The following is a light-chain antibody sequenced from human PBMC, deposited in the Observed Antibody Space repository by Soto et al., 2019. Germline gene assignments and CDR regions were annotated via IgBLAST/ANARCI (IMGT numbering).Light chain of an antibody. V-gene: IGKV3-20*01. CDR3: QQYGSSPLT. CDR2: GAS. J-gene: IGKJ4*01. Sequence: EIVLTQSPGTLSLSPGERATLSCRASQRVSSSYLAWYQQKPVQAPRLLIYGASSRATGIPDRFSGSGSGTDFTLTISRLEPEDFVVYYCQQYGSSPLTFGGGTKVEIK. CDR1: QRVSSSY.